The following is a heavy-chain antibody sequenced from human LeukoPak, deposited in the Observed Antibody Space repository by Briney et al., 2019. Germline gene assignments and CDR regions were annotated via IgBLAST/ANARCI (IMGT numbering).Heavy chain of an antibody. V-gene: IGHV3-23*01. D-gene: IGHD1-14*01. CDR3: AKDRVPDSRWDIDY. CDR1: GFTFSSYA. J-gene: IGHJ4*02. Sequence: GGSLRLSCAASGFTFSSYAMSWVRQAPGKGLEWVAVISGSGGSTYYADSVKGRFTTSRDNSKNTVYLQMNSLRDEDTAVYYCAKDRVPDSRWDIDYWGQGTLVTVSS. CDR2: ISGSGGST.